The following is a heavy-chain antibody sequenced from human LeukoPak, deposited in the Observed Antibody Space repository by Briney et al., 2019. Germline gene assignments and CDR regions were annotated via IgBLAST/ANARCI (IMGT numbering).Heavy chain of an antibody. CDR3: ARLQRGYSYGYGSFDY. V-gene: IGHV4-39*02. CDR2: TYYSGTT. D-gene: IGHD5-18*01. Sequence: PSETLSPTCTVSGGSISSTSSYWGWIRQPPGKGLEWIGTTYYSGTTYSNPSLMSRVTISVDTSRNHFSLRLSSVTAADTAVYFCARLQRGYSYGYGSFDYWGRGTLVTVSS. CDR1: GGSISSTSSY. J-gene: IGHJ4*02.